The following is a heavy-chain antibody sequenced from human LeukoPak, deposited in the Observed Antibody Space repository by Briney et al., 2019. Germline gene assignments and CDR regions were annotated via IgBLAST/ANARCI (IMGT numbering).Heavy chain of an antibody. V-gene: IGHV1-69*02. J-gene: IGHJ4*02. Sequence: ASVKVSCKTSGETFNSYTISWVRHAPGQGLGWMGRIIPILGIANYAQKFQGRVTITADKSTSTAYMELSSLRPEDTAVYHCARGPIVAVRNYFDYRGQGTLVTVSS. CDR2: IIPILGIA. CDR1: GETFNSYT. D-gene: IGHD3-22*01. CDR3: ARGPIVAVRNYFDY.